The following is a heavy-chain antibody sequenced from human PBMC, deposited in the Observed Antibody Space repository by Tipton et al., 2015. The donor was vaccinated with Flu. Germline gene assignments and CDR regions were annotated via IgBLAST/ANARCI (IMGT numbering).Heavy chain of an antibody. CDR1: GGSISAYS. J-gene: IGHJ4*02. CDR3: ARLAYGSGTYFFDY. CDR2: IFYSGST. D-gene: IGHD3-10*01. Sequence: TLSLTCTVSGGSISAYSWSWIRQPPGNALEWIGYIFYSGSTDYNPSLKSRVTILVDTSKNQFSLKLSSLTAADSAVYSCARLAYGSGTYFFDYWGQGTLVTVSS. V-gene: IGHV4-59*08.